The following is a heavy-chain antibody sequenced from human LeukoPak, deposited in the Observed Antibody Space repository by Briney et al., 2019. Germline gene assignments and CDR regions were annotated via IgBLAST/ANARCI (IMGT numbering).Heavy chain of an antibody. V-gene: IGHV3-48*01. J-gene: IGHJ2*01. D-gene: IGHD4-11*01. CDR3: ARVGLTTYDWYFDL. CDR2: ISSSSSTI. CDR1: GFTFSSYS. Sequence: GGSLRLSCAASGFTFSSYSMNWVRQAPGKGLEWVSYISSSSSTIYYADSVKGRFTISRDNAKNSLYLQMNSLRAEDTAVYYCARVGLTTYDWYFDLWGRGTLVTVSS.